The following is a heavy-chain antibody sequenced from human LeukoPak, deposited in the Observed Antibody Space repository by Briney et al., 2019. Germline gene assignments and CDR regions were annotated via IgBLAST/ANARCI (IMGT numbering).Heavy chain of an antibody. CDR1: GGSIRNYY. CDR3: ARLGAVVVAIADAFDV. Sequence: PSETLSLICTISGGSIRNYYWTGIRQPPGKGLAGIGYISFSGSTYFNPPLKSRVTMSVDPSKNQRSLRLTSVTATDTAVYYCARLGAVVVAIADAFDVWGQGTMVTVSS. CDR2: ISFSGST. J-gene: IGHJ3*01. D-gene: IGHD2-15*01. V-gene: IGHV4-59*08.